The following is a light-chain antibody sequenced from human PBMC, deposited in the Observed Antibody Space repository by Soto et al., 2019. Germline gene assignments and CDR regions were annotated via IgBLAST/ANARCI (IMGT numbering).Light chain of an antibody. Sequence: QSALTQPASVYGSPGQSITISCTGTSSDVGGYNYVSWYQQHPGKAPKLMIYEVSNRPSGVSNRFSGSKSGNTASLTISGLQAEDEADYYCSSYTSSSTPHVFGTGTKLTVL. CDR2: EVS. J-gene: IGLJ1*01. CDR3: SSYTSSSTPHV. CDR1: SSDVGGYNY. V-gene: IGLV2-14*01.